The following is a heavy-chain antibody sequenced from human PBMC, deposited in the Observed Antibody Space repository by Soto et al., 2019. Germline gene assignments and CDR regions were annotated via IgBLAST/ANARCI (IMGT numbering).Heavy chain of an antibody. CDR2: IYSGGGT. J-gene: IGHJ4*02. Sequence: EVQLVESGGGLVQPGGSLRLSCTASGFTVSSNYMTWVRQAPGKGLERVSVIYSGGGTYYADSVKGSFTISRDTSKNTVYLQMNSLRADDTAVYYCAKGGNEQNDYRGQGTLVTVSS. V-gene: IGHV3-66*01. CDR3: AKGGNEQNDY. D-gene: IGHD1-1*01. CDR1: GFTVSSNY.